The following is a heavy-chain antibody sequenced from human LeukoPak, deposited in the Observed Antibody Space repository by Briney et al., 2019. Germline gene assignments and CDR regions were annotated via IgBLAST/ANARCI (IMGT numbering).Heavy chain of an antibody. Sequence: SETLSLTCTVSGGSISSQYWSWVRQAPGKGLEWVGYIYDSESTNYNPSLKSRVTISVDTSKNQLSLKVSSVTAADTAVYYCARSRGNYYYYYMDVWGKGTTVTVSS. D-gene: IGHD1-14*01. CDR1: GGSISSQY. V-gene: IGHV4-59*11. CDR2: IYDSEST. J-gene: IGHJ6*03. CDR3: ARSRGNYYYYYMDV.